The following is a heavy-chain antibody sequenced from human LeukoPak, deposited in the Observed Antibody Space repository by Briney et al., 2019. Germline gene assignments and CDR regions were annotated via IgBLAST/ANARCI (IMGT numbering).Heavy chain of an antibody. Sequence: ASVKVSCKASGYTFTIYYMHWVRQAPGQGLEWMGIINPSGGSTTYAQKFQGRVTMTRDTSTSTVYMELSSLRSEDTAVYYCARVGSYSYDSSGYSVYGYWGQGTLVTVSS. CDR2: INPSGGST. CDR1: GYTFTIYY. J-gene: IGHJ4*02. V-gene: IGHV1-46*01. CDR3: ARVGSYSYDSSGYSVYGY. D-gene: IGHD3-22*01.